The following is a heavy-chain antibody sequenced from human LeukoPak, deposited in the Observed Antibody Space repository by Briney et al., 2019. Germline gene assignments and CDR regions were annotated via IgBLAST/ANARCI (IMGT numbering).Heavy chain of an antibody. D-gene: IGHD5-18*01. CDR2: ISGSGTNT. Sequence: GGSLRLSCVASGFTFSSYTMNWVRQAPGRGLEWVSGISGSGTNTYYADSVKGRFTISRDNSKNTLYLQMNSLRAEDTAVYYCAKGDKPVIAMVKFDYWGHGTLVTVSS. CDR1: GFTFSSYT. V-gene: IGHV3-23*01. J-gene: IGHJ4*01. CDR3: AKGDKPVIAMVKFDY.